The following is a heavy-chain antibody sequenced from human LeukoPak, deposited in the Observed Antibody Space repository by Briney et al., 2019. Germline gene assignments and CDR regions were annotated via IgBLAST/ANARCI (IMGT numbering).Heavy chain of an antibody. CDR1: GFTFSSYG. CDR3: ARFTGYLQEEDFDY. CDR2: ISYDGSNK. V-gene: IGHV3-30*03. J-gene: IGHJ4*02. D-gene: IGHD5-18*01. Sequence: GGSLRLSCAASGFTFSSYGMHWVRQAPGKGLEWVAVISYDGSNKYYADSVKGRFTISRDNSKNTLYLQMNSLRAEDTAVYYCARFTGYLQEEDFDYWGQGTLVTVSS.